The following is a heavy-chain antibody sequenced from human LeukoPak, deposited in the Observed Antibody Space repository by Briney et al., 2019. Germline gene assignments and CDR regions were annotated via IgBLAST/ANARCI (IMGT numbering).Heavy chain of an antibody. D-gene: IGHD3-10*01. J-gene: IGHJ3*02. V-gene: IGHV3-66*01. CDR1: GFTVSSNY. CDR3: ARVFLWFGEEVAFDI. Sequence: GGSLRLSCAASGFTVSSNYMSWVRQAPGKGLEWVSVIYSGGSTYYADSVKGRFTISRDNSKNTLYLQMNSLRAEDTAVYYCARVFLWFGEEVAFDIWGQGTMVTVSS. CDR2: IYSGGST.